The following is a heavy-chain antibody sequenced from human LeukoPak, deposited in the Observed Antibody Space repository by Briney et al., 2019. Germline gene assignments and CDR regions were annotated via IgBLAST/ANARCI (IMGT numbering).Heavy chain of an antibody. CDR2: ISSSGSTI. CDR1: GFTFSSYE. J-gene: IGHJ6*03. D-gene: IGHD3-22*01. CDR3: AREADSSGYYYYYYMDV. Sequence: GGSLRLSCAASGFTFSSYEMNWVRQAPGKGLEWVSYISSSGSTIYYADSVKGRFTISRDNAKNSLYLQMNSVRAEDTAVYYCAREADSSGYYYYYYMDVWGKGTTVTISS. V-gene: IGHV3-48*03.